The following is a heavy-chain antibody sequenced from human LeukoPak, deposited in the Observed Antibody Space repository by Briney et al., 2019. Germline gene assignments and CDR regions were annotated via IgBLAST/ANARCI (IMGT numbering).Heavy chain of an antibody. D-gene: IGHD7-27*01. CDR2: INSDGSST. V-gene: IGHV3-74*01. Sequence: GGSLRLSCAASAFTFSNVWMSWVRQAPGKGLEWVSRINSDGSSTNYADSVKGRFTISRDNAKNTLYLQVKSLRAEDTAVYYCARGPSGWGSLDSWGQGTLVTVSS. J-gene: IGHJ4*02. CDR3: ARGPSGWGSLDS. CDR1: AFTFSNVW.